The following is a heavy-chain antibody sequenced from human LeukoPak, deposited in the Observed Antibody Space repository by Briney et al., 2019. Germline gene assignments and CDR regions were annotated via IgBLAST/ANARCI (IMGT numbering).Heavy chain of an antibody. CDR2: ISGSGGST. CDR3: ARDDIVVVPAAILNTEYYYMDV. J-gene: IGHJ6*03. D-gene: IGHD2-2*02. Sequence: GGSLRLSCAASGFTFSSYAMSWVRQAPGKGLEWVSAISGSGGSTYYADSVKGRFTISRDNSKNTLYLQMNSLRAEDTAVYYCARDDIVVVPAAILNTEYYYMDVWGKGTTVTVSS. CDR1: GFTFSSYA. V-gene: IGHV3-23*01.